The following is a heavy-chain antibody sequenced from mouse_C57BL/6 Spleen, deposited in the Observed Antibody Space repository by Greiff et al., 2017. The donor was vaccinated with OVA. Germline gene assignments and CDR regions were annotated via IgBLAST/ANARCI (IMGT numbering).Heavy chain of an antibody. CDR3: ARVYDYDAYYFDY. CDR2: ISDGGSYT. CDR1: GFTFSSYA. Sequence: EVQLVESGGGLVKPGGSLKLSCAASGFTFSSYAMSWVRQTPEKRLEWVATISDGGSYTYYPDNVKGRFTISRDNAKNNLYLQMSHLKSEDTAMYYCARVYDYDAYYFDYWGQGTTLTVSS. J-gene: IGHJ2*01. D-gene: IGHD2-4*01. V-gene: IGHV5-4*01.